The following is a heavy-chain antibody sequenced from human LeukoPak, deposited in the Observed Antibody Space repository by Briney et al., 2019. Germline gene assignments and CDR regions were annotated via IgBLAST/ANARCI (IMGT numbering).Heavy chain of an antibody. J-gene: IGHJ4*01. CDR3: AKSFSETERATITAY. Sequence: SETLSLTCTVSGDSISSYYCSWIRQPPGKGLEWIGYIYYSGSTSYNPSLKSRVTISLDTSNNQLSPKLSSVTAADTAIYYCAKSFSETERATITAYWGQGTLVTVSS. CDR1: GDSISSYY. V-gene: IGHV4-59*01. D-gene: IGHD5-24*01. CDR2: IYYSGST.